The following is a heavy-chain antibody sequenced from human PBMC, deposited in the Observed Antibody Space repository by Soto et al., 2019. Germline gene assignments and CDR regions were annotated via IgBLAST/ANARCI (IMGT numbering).Heavy chain of an antibody. CDR2: ISAYNGNT. V-gene: IGHV1-18*01. J-gene: IGHJ4*02. D-gene: IGHD2-2*01. Sequence: XSVKVSCKASGYTFTSYGISWVRQAPGQGLEWMGWISAYNGNTNYAQKLQGRVTMTTDTSTSTAYMELRSLRSDDTAVYYCARDRPTKGRQLLIYSGLGRRYYFDYWGQGTLVTVSS. CDR3: ARDRPTKGRQLLIYSGLGRRYYFDY. CDR1: GYTFTSYG.